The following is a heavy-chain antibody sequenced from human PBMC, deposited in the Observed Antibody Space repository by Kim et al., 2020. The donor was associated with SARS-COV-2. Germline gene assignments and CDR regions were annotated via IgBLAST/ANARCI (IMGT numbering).Heavy chain of an antibody. V-gene: IGHV3-73*01. J-gene: IGHJ4*02. CDR3: TRNGGGFILEFDY. Sequence: YAASVKGRFTISRDDSKDTAYRQRNSRKTEDTAVYYCTRNGGGFILEFDYWGQGTLVTVSS. D-gene: IGHD3-16*01.